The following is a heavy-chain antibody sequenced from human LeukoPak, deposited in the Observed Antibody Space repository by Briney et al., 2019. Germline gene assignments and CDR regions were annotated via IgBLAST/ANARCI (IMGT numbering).Heavy chain of an antibody. D-gene: IGHD3-16*01. Sequence: ASVKVSCKASGYTFTDYYIHWVRQAPGQGLEWMGIINVSGGGTTYAQKFQGRVTMTRDTSTSTAYMELSSLGSEDTAVYYCARDTDDPDTWGQGTMVTVSS. V-gene: IGHV1-46*01. CDR3: ARDTDDPDT. CDR2: INVSGGGT. CDR1: GYTFTDYY. J-gene: IGHJ3*02.